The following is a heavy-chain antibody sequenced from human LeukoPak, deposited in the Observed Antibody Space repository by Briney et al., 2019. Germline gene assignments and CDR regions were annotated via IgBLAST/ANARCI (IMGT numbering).Heavy chain of an antibody. CDR1: GGTFSSYA. D-gene: IGHD3-10*01. J-gene: IGHJ4*02. CDR3: AREGGGINDFDY. Sequence: ASVKVSCKASGGTFSSYAISWVRQAPGQGLEWMGGIIPIFGTANYAQKFQGRVTITADESTSTAYMELSSLRSEDTAVYYCAREGGGINDFDYWGQGTLVTVSS. CDR2: IIPIFGTA. V-gene: IGHV1-69*13.